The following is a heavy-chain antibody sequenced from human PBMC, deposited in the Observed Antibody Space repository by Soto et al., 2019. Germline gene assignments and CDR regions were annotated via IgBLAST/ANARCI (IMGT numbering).Heavy chain of an antibody. J-gene: IGHJ4*02. V-gene: IGHV4-59*01. CDR2: ICYSGST. Sequence: SETLSLTCTVSGGSISSYYWSWIRQPPGKGLEWIGYICYSGSTNYNPSLKSRVTISVDTSKNQFSLKLSSVTAADTAVYYCARSPYYSNFDYWGQGTLVTVSS. D-gene: IGHD4-4*01. CDR1: GGSISSYY. CDR3: ARSPYYSNFDY.